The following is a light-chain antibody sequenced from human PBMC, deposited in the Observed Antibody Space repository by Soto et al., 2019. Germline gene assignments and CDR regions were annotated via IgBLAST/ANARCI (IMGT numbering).Light chain of an antibody. CDR1: SSDIGDYNY. Sequence: QSALTQPASVSGSPGQSITISCTGTSSDIGDYNYVSWYQQRPEKAPELMIYGVNNRPPGVSNRFSGSKSGNTASLTISGLKAEDEADYYCSSYTSSITYVFGTGTKVNVL. J-gene: IGLJ1*01. CDR3: SSYTSSITYV. V-gene: IGLV2-14*01. CDR2: GVN.